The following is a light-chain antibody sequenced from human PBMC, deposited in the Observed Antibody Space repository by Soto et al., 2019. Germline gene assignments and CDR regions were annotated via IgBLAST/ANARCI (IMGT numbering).Light chain of an antibody. CDR2: GNN. CDR1: TSNIGSNT. V-gene: IGLV1-44*01. J-gene: IGLJ2*01. CDR3: AAWDDSLKGVV. Sequence: QSALTQSPSASGTPGQRVTISCFGSTSNIGSNTVSWYQQLPGTAPKLLIYGNNQRPSGVPDRFSVSESGTSASLAISGLQSDDEAAYYCAAWDDSLKGVVFGGGTKLTVL.